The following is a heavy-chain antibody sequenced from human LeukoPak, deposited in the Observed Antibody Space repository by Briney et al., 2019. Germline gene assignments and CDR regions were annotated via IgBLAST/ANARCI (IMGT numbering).Heavy chain of an antibody. V-gene: IGHV3-30-3*01. CDR3: ARDWGFLEWLSYAFDI. D-gene: IGHD3-3*01. CDR1: GFTFSSYA. J-gene: IGHJ3*02. Sequence: GGSPRLSCAASGFTFSSYAMHWVRQAPGKGLEWVAVISYDGSNKYYADSVRGRFTISRDNSKNTLYLQMNSLRAEDTAVYYCARDWGFLEWLSYAFDIWGQGTMVTVSS. CDR2: ISYDGSNK.